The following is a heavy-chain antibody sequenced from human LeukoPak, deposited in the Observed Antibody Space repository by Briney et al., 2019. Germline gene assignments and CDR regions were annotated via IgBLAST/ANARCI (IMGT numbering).Heavy chain of an antibody. CDR2: TYYSGST. CDR1: GGSISGSTYY. J-gene: IGHJ3*02. CDR3: ARHWSRGYGDYLRAFDI. D-gene: IGHD4-17*01. Sequence: SETLSLTCTVSGGSISGSTYYWGWIRQPPGRGLEWIGSTYYSGSTYYNPSLKSRVTISVDTSKNQFSLKLSSVTAADTAVYYCARHWSRGYGDYLRAFDIWGQGTMVTVSS. V-gene: IGHV4-39*01.